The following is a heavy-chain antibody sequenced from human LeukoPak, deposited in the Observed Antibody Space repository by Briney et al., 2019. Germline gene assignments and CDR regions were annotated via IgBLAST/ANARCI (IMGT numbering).Heavy chain of an antibody. D-gene: IGHD2-2*02. CDR3: ARAWRCVSTHCYTYFDP. Sequence: GGFLRLSWAASGSTFSTYWMTWVRQAPGKGLEWVANINQDGSEVLYVDSVKGRFTISRDNAKNSIFLQMNSLRIEDRALYYCARAWRCVSTHCYTYFDPWGQGTLVTVSP. J-gene: IGHJ5*02. CDR2: INQDGSEV. V-gene: IGHV3-7*01. CDR1: GSTFSTYW.